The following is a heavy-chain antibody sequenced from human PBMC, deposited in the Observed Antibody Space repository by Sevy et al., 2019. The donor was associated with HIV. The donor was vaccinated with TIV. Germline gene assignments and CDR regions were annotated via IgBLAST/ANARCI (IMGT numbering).Heavy chain of an antibody. J-gene: IGHJ6*02. CDR3: ARDEHDFWSGYSHGMDV. D-gene: IGHD3-3*01. V-gene: IGHV3-33*01. CDR1: GFTFSSYG. Sequence: GGSLRLSCAASGFTFSSYGMHWVRQAPGKGLEWVAVIWYDGSNKYYADSVKGRFTISRDNSKNKLYLQMNSLRAEDTAVYYCARDEHDFWSGYSHGMDVWGQGTTVTVSS. CDR2: IWYDGSNK.